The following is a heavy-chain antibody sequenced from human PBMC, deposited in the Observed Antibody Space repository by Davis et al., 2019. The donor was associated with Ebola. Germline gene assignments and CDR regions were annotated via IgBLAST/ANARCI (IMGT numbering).Heavy chain of an antibody. CDR1: GFTFSSYS. CDR3: AGQGGVHYYGMDV. Sequence: GGSLRLSCAASGFTFSSYSMNWVRQAPGKGLEWVSYISSSSSTIYYADSVKGRFTISRDNAKNSLYLQMNSLRAEDTAVYYCAGQGGVHYYGMDVWGKGTTVTVSS. D-gene: IGHD3-16*01. CDR2: ISSSSSTI. V-gene: IGHV3-48*01. J-gene: IGHJ6*04.